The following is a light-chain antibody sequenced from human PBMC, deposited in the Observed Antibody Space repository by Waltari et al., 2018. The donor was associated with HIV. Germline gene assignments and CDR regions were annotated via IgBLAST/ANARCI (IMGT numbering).Light chain of an antibody. V-gene: IGLV1-44*01. CDR2: SSD. Sequence: QSVMTQPPSASGTPGQTVTISCSGTYSNIGSNTVNWYQQLPGTAPKLLIYSSDKWPSGGPDRFSGSKSGTSASLAISGLQSEDEADYYCAAWDDSLKGVIFGGGTKLTVL. J-gene: IGLJ2*01. CDR3: AAWDDSLKGVI. CDR1: YSNIGSNT.